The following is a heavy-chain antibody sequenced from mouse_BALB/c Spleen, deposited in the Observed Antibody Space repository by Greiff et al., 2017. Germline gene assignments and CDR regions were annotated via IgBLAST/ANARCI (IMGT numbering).Heavy chain of an antibody. D-gene: IGHD3-1*01. CDR1: GYTFTDYA. CDR2: ISTYYGDA. CDR3: ARQLGLLYFDY. J-gene: IGHJ2*01. V-gene: IGHV1S137*01. Sequence: QVQLQQSGAELVRPGVSVKISCKGSGYTFTDYAMHWVKQSHAKSLEWIGVISTYYGDASYNQKFKGKATMTVDKSSSTAYMELARLTSEDSAIYYCARQLGLLYFDYWGQGTTLTVSS.